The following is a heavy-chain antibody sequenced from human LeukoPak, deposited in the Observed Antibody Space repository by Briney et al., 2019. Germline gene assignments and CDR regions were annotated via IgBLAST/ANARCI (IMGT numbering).Heavy chain of an antibody. J-gene: IGHJ4*02. CDR2: IYSGGST. D-gene: IGHD3-22*01. Sequence: GGSLRLSCAASGFTVSSNYMSWVRQAPGEGLEWVSVIYSGGSTFYADSVKGRFTISRDNSKNTVYLQMNSLRAEDTAVYYCARRYYYDSSGYYYDYWGQGTLVTVSS. CDR1: GFTVSSNY. V-gene: IGHV3-66*01. CDR3: ARRYYYDSSGYYYDY.